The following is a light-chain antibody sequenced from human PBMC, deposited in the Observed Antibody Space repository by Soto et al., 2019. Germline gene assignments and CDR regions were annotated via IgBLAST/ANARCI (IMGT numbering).Light chain of an antibody. V-gene: IGLV1-40*01. Sequence: QPVLTQPPSVSGAPGQRVTISCTGGSSNIGAGYDVQWYQQFPGIAPKILIYDTTTLASGVPDRFSGSKSGTSASLAITGLHAQFEADYSCQSYDRSLSGSVFGGGTKLTVL. CDR3: QSYDRSLSGSV. CDR2: DTT. CDR1: SSNIGAGYD. J-gene: IGLJ3*02.